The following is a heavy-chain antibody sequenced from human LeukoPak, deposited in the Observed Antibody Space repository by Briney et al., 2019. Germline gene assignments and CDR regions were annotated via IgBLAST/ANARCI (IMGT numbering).Heavy chain of an antibody. CDR2: ISSSSSTI. CDR1: GFTFSSYS. Sequence: PGGSLRLSCAASGFTFSSYSMNWVRQAPGKGLEWVSYISSSSSTIYYADSVKGRFTISRDNAKNSLYLQMNSLRAEDTAVYYCAKEWCSSTSCYQVRYYGMDVWGQGTTVTVSS. V-gene: IGHV3-48*04. CDR3: AKEWCSSTSCYQVRYYGMDV. D-gene: IGHD2-2*01. J-gene: IGHJ6*02.